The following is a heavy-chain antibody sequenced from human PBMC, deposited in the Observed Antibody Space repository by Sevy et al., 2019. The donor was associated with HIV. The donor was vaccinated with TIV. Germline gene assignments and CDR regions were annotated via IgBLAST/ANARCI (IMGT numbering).Heavy chain of an antibody. CDR3: ARDGARITMVQGVMAYYHGMDV. V-gene: IGHV3-21*01. Sequence: GGSLRLSYAASGFTFSTYSMNWVRQAPGKGLEWVSYISSSSNYIYYADSVKGRFTISSDNAKNSLYLQMNSLRAEYTARYYCARDGARITMVQGVMAYYHGMDVWGQGTTVTVSS. CDR2: ISSSSNYI. J-gene: IGHJ6*02. D-gene: IGHD3-10*01. CDR1: GFTFSTYS.